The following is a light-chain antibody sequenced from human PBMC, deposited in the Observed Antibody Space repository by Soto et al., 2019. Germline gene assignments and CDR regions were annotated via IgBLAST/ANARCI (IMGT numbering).Light chain of an antibody. Sequence: SQSGSTGASPVGDGVTSTCGASQTISSWLAWYQQKPGKAPKLLIYKAYTLKSGVPSRFSGSGSGTEFMRTLGSVELGDFSSYECQMRRTFGQGTKL. CDR1: QTISSW. CDR2: KAY. CDR3: QMRRT. J-gene: IGKJ1*01. V-gene: IGKV1-5*03.